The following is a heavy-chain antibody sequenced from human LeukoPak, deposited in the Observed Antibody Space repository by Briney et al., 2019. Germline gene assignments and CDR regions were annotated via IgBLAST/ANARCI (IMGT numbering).Heavy chain of an antibody. Sequence: SETLSLTCAVYGGSFSGYYWSWIRQPPGKGLEWIGEINHSGGTNYNPSLKSRVTISVDTSKNQFSLKLSSVTAADTAVYYCARGRGVVVPAAIGWFDPWGQGTLVTVSS. CDR1: GGSFSGYY. CDR2: INHSGGT. D-gene: IGHD2-2*01. CDR3: ARGRGVVVPAAIGWFDP. J-gene: IGHJ5*02. V-gene: IGHV4-34*01.